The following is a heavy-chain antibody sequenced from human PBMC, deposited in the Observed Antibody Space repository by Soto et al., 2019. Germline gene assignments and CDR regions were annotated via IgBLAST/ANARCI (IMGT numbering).Heavy chain of an antibody. V-gene: IGHV3-66*01. CDR3: AKRKYCSSTTCFDY. CDR2: MYSGGNT. CDR1: GFTVSISY. J-gene: IGHJ4*02. Sequence: EVQLVESGGALVQPGGSLRLSCEASGFTVSISYMSWVRQVPGKGLEWVSIMYSGGNTYYAASVKGRFTISRDNSKNTLYLQMSSLRAEDTAVYYCAKRKYCSSTTCFDYWGQGPLVTVSS. D-gene: IGHD2-2*01.